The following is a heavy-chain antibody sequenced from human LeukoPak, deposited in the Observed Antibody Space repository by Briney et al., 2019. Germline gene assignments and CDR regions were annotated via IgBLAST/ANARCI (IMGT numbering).Heavy chain of an antibody. CDR1: GFTFSDYG. J-gene: IGHJ4*02. Sequence: GGSLRLSCAASGFTFSDYGMNWVRQAPGKGLEWVSSISIGSNYIYYGDSVKGRFTISRDNAKKSLYLQMNSLRAEDTAVYYCVLLSLTPGWGQGTLVTVSA. CDR2: ISIGSNYI. CDR3: VLLSLTPG. D-gene: IGHD3-10*01. V-gene: IGHV3-21*01.